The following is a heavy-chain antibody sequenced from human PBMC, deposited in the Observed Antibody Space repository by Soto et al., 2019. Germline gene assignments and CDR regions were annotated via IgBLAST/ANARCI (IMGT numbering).Heavy chain of an antibody. CDR3: ARDSASYSSSSGSYWYFDL. CDR2: IQQERRKK. V-gene: IGHV3-7*01. D-gene: IGHD6-6*01. CDR1: GFTFSSFW. J-gene: IGHJ2*01. Sequence: GGSLRLSCAASGFTFSSFWMTWVRQTPGRGLEWVSNIQQERRKKYYVDSVKGRFTISRDNAKNSLYLQVDSLGDEDTAMFYCARDSASYSSSSGSYWYFDLWGRGTLVTVSS.